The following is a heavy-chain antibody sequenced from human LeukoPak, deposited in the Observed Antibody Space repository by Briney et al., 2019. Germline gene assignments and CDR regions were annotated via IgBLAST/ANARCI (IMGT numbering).Heavy chain of an antibody. J-gene: IGHJ3*02. D-gene: IGHD2-8*02. V-gene: IGHV3-30-3*01. Sequence: GRSLRLSCAASGFTFSSYAMHWVRQAPGKGLEWVAVISYDGSNKYYADSVKGRFTISRDNARNSVYLQMNGLRAEDTAVYYCVIDRDEVLGDVYYDVFDIWGQGTAVTVSS. CDR2: ISYDGSNK. CDR3: VIDRDEVLGDVYYDVFDI. CDR1: GFTFSSYA.